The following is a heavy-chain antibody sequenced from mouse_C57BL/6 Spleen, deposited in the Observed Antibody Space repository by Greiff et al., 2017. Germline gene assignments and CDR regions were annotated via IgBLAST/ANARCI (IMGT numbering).Heavy chain of an antibody. V-gene: IGHV3-6*01. Sequence: EVQVVESGPGLVKPSQSLSLTCSVSGYSITSGYYWNWIRQFPGNKLEWMGYISYDGSNNYNPSLKNRISITRDTSKNQFFLKLNSVTTEDTATYDCAGGDGFFDYWGQGTTLTVSS. J-gene: IGHJ2*01. CDR3: AGGDGFFDY. CDR1: GYSITSGYY. CDR2: ISYDGSN. D-gene: IGHD2-3*01.